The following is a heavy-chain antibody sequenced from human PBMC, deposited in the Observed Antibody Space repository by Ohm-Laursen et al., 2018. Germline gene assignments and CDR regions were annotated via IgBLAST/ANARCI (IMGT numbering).Heavy chain of an antibody. CDR2: IGGDDRT. Sequence: SLRLSCSASGFSFTSYAVNWVRQAPGKGLEWVSAIGGDDRTHYADYVKGRFTISKDKSKNMLYLQMNSLRAEDTAVYHCASRRIVTMDRGAFNVWGQGTMVTVSS. J-gene: IGHJ3*01. V-gene: IGHV3-23*01. CDR1: GFSFTSYA. CDR3: ASRRIVTMDRGAFNV. D-gene: IGHD4-11*01.